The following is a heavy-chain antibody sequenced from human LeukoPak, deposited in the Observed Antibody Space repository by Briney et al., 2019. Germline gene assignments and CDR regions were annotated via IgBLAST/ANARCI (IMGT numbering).Heavy chain of an antibody. CDR1: GLTVSGNH. J-gene: IGHJ4*02. D-gene: IGHD2-15*01. V-gene: IGHV3-53*01. Sequence: GRSLRLSCAASGLTVSGNHMSWVRQAPGKGLEWVSVIFIGGSTYYADSVKGRFTISRDNSKNTLYLQMNSLRAEDTAVYYCARSDVGYFDYWGQGTLVTVSS. CDR3: ARSDVGYFDY. CDR2: IFIGGST.